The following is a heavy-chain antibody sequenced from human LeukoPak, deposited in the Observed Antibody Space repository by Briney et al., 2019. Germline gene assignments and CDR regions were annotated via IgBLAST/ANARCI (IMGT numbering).Heavy chain of an antibody. J-gene: IGHJ4*02. Sequence: GRSLGLSCAASGFTFSSYGMHWVRQAPGKGLEWVAVIWYDGSNKYYADSVKGRFTISRDNSKNTLYLQMNSLRAEDTAVYYCARDRLTMIPIYYFDYWGQGTLVTVSS. CDR2: IWYDGSNK. CDR1: GFTFSSYG. CDR3: ARDRLTMIPIYYFDY. D-gene: IGHD3-22*01. V-gene: IGHV3-33*01.